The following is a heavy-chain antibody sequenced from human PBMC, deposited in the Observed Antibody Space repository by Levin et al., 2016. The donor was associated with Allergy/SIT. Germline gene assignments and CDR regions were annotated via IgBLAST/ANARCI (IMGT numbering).Heavy chain of an antibody. CDR3: ARLDYLTGYHDY. V-gene: IGHV3-53*01. Sequence: WIRQPPGKGLEWVSVIYSGGRTYYADSVKGRFTISRDKSISTAYLQWSSLKASDTAMYYCARLDYLTGYHDYWGQGTLVTVSS. CDR2: IYSGGRT. J-gene: IGHJ4*02. D-gene: IGHD3/OR15-3a*01.